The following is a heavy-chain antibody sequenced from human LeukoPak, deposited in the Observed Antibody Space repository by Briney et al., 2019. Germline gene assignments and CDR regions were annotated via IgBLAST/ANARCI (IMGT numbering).Heavy chain of an antibody. CDR3: ARDLSVNAFDI. J-gene: IGHJ3*02. D-gene: IGHD2/OR15-2a*01. Sequence: PSETLSLTCAVYGGSFSGYYWNWIRQPPGKGLEWIAYMHGSGSPNYNPSLASRLTLSVDATENLLSLKLTSVTAADTAVYFCARDLSVNAFDIWGQGTLVTVSS. CDR1: GGSFSGYY. CDR2: MHGSGSP. V-gene: IGHV4-59*01.